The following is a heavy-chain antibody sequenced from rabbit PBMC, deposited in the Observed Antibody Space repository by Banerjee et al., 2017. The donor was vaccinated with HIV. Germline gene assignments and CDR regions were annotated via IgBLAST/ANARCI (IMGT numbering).Heavy chain of an antibody. V-gene: IGHV1S47*01. J-gene: IGHJ5*01. CDR3: ARDKDTYGYAGYAYATGWLDL. D-gene: IGHD6-1*01. CDR1: GIDFSSYG. Sequence: ELVESGGGLVQPGESLKLSCKASGIDFSSYGISWVRQAPGKGPEWIAYIYPGFGIRNYANSVKGRFTISSDNAQNTVFLQMTSLTASDTATYFCARDKDTYGYAGYAYATGWLDLWGPGTLVTVS. CDR2: IYPGFGIR.